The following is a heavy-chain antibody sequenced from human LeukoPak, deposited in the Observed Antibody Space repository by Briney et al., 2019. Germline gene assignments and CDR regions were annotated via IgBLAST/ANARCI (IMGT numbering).Heavy chain of an antibody. CDR2: IKSKTDGGTT. Sequence: PGGSLRLSCAASGFTFSNAWMSWVRQAPGKGLKWVGRIKSKTDGGTTDYAAPVKGRFTISRDDSKNTLYLQMNSLKTEDTAVYYCTTDPSVLARLMMARYYYMDVWGKGTTVTVSS. J-gene: IGHJ6*03. CDR3: TTDPSVLARLMMARYYYMDV. CDR1: GFTFSNAW. D-gene: IGHD3-16*01. V-gene: IGHV3-15*01.